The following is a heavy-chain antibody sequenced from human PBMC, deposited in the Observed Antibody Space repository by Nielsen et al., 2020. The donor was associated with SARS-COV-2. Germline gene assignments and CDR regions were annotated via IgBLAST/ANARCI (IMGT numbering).Heavy chain of an antibody. CDR2: INPNSGGT. V-gene: IGHV1-2*06. D-gene: IGHD1-26*01. CDR1: GYTFTGYY. CDR3: ARESSGSYLWGGFGTDY. J-gene: IGHJ4*02. Sequence: ASVKVSCKASGYTFTGYYMHWVRQAPGQGLEWMGRINPNSGGTNYAQKFQGRVTMTRDTSISTAYMELSRLRSDDTAVYYCARESSGSYLWGGFGTDYWGQGTLVTVSS.